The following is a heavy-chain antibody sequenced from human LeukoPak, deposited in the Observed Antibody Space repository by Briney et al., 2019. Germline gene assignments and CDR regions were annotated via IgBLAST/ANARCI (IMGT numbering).Heavy chain of an antibody. J-gene: IGHJ4*02. CDR3: ARFGYSSGWSFDY. V-gene: IGHV3-7*01. CDR1: GFTFSSYW. CDR2: IKKDGSEK. D-gene: IGHD6-19*01. Sequence: GGSLRLSCAVSGFTFSSYWMSWVRQAPGKGLEWVANIKKDGSEKYYVDSVKGRSTISRDNAKNSLYLQMNSLRAEDTAVYYCARFGYSSGWSFDYWGQGTLVTVSS.